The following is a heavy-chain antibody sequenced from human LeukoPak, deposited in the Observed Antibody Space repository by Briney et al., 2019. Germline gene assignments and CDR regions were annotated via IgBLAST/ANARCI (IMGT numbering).Heavy chain of an antibody. CDR3: ANPNDAFDI. Sequence: GGSLRLSCAASGFSGSSNYTSWVRQVPGKGLEWVSVIYSGGSTYYADSVKGRFTISRDYSKNTLLLQMNSLRGDDTAVYYCANPNDAFDIWGQGTMVTVSS. V-gene: IGHV3-66*01. J-gene: IGHJ3*02. CDR2: IYSGGST. CDR1: GFSGSSNY.